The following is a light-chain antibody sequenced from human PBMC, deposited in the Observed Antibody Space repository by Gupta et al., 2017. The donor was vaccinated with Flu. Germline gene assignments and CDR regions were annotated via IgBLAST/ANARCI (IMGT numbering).Light chain of an antibody. CDR3: WPSDSGGQLV. Sequence: TVTITCGANTGAVTYGNYAYWYQQRPGKAPTLLMYDTSNRQSGTPVRFEGSKPGNKAALTLSEAQPEDEADYYCWPSDSGGQLVFGGGTKLTVL. V-gene: IGLV7-46*01. CDR1: TGAVTYGNY. CDR2: DTS. J-gene: IGLJ2*01.